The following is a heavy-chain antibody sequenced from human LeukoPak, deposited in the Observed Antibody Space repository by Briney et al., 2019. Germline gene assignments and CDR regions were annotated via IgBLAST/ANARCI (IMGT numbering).Heavy chain of an antibody. Sequence: GASVKVSCKASGYTFNSYDINWVRQATGQGLEWMGGIIPIFGTANYAQKFQGRVTITTDVSTSTAYMELSSLRSEDTAVYYCALLPNHYYDSSGNLPWGQGTLVTVSS. V-gene: IGHV1-69*05. D-gene: IGHD3-22*01. CDR3: ALLPNHYYDSSGNLP. J-gene: IGHJ5*02. CDR2: IIPIFGTA. CDR1: GYTFNSYD.